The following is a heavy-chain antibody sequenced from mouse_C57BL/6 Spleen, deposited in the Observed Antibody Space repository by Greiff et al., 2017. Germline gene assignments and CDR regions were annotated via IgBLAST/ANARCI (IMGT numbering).Heavy chain of an antibody. Sequence: VQLQQSGPELVKPGASVKISCKASGYTFTDYYMNWVKQSHGKSLEWIGDINPNNGGTSYNQKFKGKATLTVDKSSSTAYMELRSLTSEDSAVYYCARGIYYGNWGFAYWGQGTLVTVSA. D-gene: IGHD2-1*01. CDR3: ARGIYYGNWGFAY. J-gene: IGHJ3*01. V-gene: IGHV1-26*01. CDR1: GYTFTDYY. CDR2: INPNNGGT.